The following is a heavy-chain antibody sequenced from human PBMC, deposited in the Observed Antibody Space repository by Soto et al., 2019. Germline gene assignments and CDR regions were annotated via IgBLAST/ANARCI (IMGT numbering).Heavy chain of an antibody. D-gene: IGHD2-15*01. CDR2: ISAYNGDT. V-gene: IGHV1-18*01. CDR1: GYTFTHHS. Sequence: QVHLVQSGAEVKKPGASVKVSCKASGYTFTHHSISWVRQAPGQGLEWMGWISAYNGDTKYAQTLQDRVTMTTDTSTTTAYMELRSLRSDDTAVYYWARDPSNTSGRYQFFDSWGQGTLVTVSS. CDR3: ARDPSNTSGRYQFFDS. J-gene: IGHJ4*02.